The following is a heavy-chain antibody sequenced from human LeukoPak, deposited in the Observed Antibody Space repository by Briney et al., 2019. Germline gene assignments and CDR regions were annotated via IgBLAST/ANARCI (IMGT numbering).Heavy chain of an antibody. CDR1: GYTFTSNY. V-gene: IGHV1-46*01. Sequence: ASVKVSCKASGYTFTSNYIHWVRQAPGQGLEWMGMIYPRDGSTSYAQRLQGRVTVTRDTSTSTVHMELSGLRSEDTAVYYCARDQEGFDYWGQGTLVTVSS. CDR3: ARDQEGFDY. CDR2: IYPRDGST. J-gene: IGHJ4*02.